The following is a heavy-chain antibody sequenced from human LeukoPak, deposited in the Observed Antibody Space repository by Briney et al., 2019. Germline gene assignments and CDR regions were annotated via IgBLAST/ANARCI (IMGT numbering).Heavy chain of an antibody. CDR1: GGSFRGYY. CDR2: INHSGST. J-gene: IGHJ4*02. D-gene: IGHD6-19*01. Sequence: SETLSLTCAVYGGSFRGYYWSWVRQPPGKGLEWGGEINHSGSTNYNPSLKSRVTISVDTSKNQFSLKLSSVTAADTAVYYCASLQARSRPYSGATTWGQGTLVTVSS. CDR3: ASLQARSRPYSGATT. V-gene: IGHV4-34*01.